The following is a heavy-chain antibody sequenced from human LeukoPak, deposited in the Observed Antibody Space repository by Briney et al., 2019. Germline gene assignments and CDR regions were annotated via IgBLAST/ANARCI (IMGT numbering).Heavy chain of an antibody. CDR3: ARYWGGPELVDY. Sequence: SETLSLTCTVSGGSISSGSYYWSWLRQPAGTGLEWIGRFYTSGSTNYNPSLKSRVTISVDTSKNQFSLKLSSVTAADTAVYYCARYWGGPELVDYWGQGTLVTVSS. CDR2: FYTSGST. J-gene: IGHJ4*02. D-gene: IGHD7-27*01. V-gene: IGHV4-61*02. CDR1: GGSISSGSYY.